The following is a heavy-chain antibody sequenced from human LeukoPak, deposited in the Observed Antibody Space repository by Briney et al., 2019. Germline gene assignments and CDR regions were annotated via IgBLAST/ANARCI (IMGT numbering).Heavy chain of an antibody. CDR1: GYTFTSYG. CDR2: ISAYNGNT. Sequence: ASVTVSFKASGYTFTSYGISWVRQAPGQGLEWMGWISAYNGNTNYAQKLQGRVTMTTDTSTSTAYMELRSLRSDDTAVYYCAFTQSGIAAAGKNYGMDVWGQGTTVTVSS. J-gene: IGHJ6*02. V-gene: IGHV1-18*01. CDR3: AFTQSGIAAAGKNYGMDV. D-gene: IGHD6-13*01.